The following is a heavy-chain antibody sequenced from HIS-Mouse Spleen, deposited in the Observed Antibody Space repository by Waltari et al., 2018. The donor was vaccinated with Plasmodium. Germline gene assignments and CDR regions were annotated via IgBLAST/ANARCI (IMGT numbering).Heavy chain of an antibody. D-gene: IGHD1-20*01. CDR2: ISYDGSNK. CDR1: GFTFSGYA. CDR3: AKYNWGPDY. Sequence: QVQLVESGGGVVQPGRSLRLSCAASGFTFSGYAMPWGRQAPGKGVEWVAVISYDGSNKYYADSVKGRFTISRDNSKNTLYLQMNSLRAEDTAVYYCAKYNWGPDYWGQGTLVTVSS. J-gene: IGHJ4*02. V-gene: IGHV3-30*04.